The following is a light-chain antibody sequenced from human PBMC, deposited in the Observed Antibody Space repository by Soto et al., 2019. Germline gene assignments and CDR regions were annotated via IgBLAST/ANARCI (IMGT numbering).Light chain of an antibody. Sequence: VMNKSPDSMAVSLGERATIQCKSSQSVLYSSNNKNYLAWYQQKPGQPPKLLIYWASTRESGVPDRFSGSGSGTDFTLTISSLQAEDVAVYYCQQYYSTPRTFGQGTKVDI. V-gene: IGKV4-1*01. J-gene: IGKJ1*01. CDR3: QQYYSTPRT. CDR1: QSVLYSSNNKNY. CDR2: WAS.